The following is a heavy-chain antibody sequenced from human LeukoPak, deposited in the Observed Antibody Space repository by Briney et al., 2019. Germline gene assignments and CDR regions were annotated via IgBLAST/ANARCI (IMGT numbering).Heavy chain of an antibody. J-gene: IGHJ5*02. D-gene: IGHD2-2*01. Sequence: AGGSLRLSCAASGFTFSSYSMNWVRQAPGKGLEWVSSISSSSSYIYYADSVKGRFTISRDNAKNSLHLQMSSLRAEDTAVYYCARAPARYCSSTSCYGFDPWGQGTLVTVSS. CDR2: ISSSSSYI. CDR1: GFTFSSYS. V-gene: IGHV3-21*01. CDR3: ARAPARYCSSTSCYGFDP.